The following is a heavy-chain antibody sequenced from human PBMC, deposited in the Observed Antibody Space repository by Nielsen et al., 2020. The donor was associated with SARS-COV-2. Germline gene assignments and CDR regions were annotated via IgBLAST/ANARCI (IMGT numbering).Heavy chain of an antibody. CDR3: ARESQGGYCSGGSCPLDV. D-gene: IGHD2-15*01. J-gene: IGHJ6*04. CDR2: INTNTGNP. Sequence: WVRQAPGQGLEWMGWINTNTGNPTYAQGFTGRFAFSLDKSVNTAYLQISSLKAEDTAVYYCARESQGGYCSGGSCPLDVWGKGTTVTVSS. V-gene: IGHV7-4-1*02.